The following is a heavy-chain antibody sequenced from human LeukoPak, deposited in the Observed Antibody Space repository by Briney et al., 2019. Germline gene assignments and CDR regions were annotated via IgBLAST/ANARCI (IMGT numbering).Heavy chain of an antibody. Sequence: GSLRLSCAASGFTFNNYAMSWVRQAPGKGLEWVSAISGSDAGTYYADSVKGRFTISRDNSKNTLYLQINSLRGEDTAVYYCAKDHLPGIVVADRDYWGQGTLVTVSS. J-gene: IGHJ4*02. D-gene: IGHD6-19*01. CDR3: AKDHLPGIVVADRDY. CDR2: ISGSDAGT. V-gene: IGHV3-23*01. CDR1: GFTFNNYA.